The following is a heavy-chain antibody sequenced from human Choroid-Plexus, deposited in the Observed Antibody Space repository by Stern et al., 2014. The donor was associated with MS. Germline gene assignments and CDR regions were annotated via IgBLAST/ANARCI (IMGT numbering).Heavy chain of an antibody. D-gene: IGHD2/OR15-2a*01. CDR1: GFTFGSCA. CDR3: AKDRQYLTYFFDH. CDR2: VSYDGSNK. Sequence: VQLVESGGGVVQPGRPLRVSCVASGFTFGSCAMHWVRQAPGKGLEWVAGVSYDGSNKYYADSVKGRFTISRANSQNTLYMQMSSLRPEDTAVYYCAKDRQYLTYFFDHWGQGSLVTVSS. V-gene: IGHV3-30*18. J-gene: IGHJ5*02.